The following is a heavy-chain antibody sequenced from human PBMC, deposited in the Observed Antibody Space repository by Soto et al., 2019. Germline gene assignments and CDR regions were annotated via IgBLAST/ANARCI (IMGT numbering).Heavy chain of an antibody. CDR2: IYYSGST. Sequence: SETLSLTCSVSGVSINSSSYFWGWVRQPPGKGLEWIGSIYYSGSTYYNPSLRSRVTISVDTSKNQFSLKLSSVTAADTAVFYCARHYSSGSRNWFDPWGQGNLVTVSS. V-gene: IGHV4-39*01. J-gene: IGHJ5*02. CDR1: GVSINSSSYF. CDR3: ARHYSSGSRNWFDP. D-gene: IGHD6-19*01.